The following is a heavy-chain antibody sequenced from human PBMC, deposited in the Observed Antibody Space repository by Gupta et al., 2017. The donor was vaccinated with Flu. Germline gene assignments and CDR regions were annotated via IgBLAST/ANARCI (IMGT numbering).Heavy chain of an antibody. CDR2: ICSTSSYI. Sequence: YSMTWVRLAPGKGLESVSSICSTSSYIKYADSVKGRFTVSRDGAKNSLYLQMNSLRAEDTATYYCARVRGGVVTGPLDIWGQGTMATVSS. D-gene: IGHD3-10*01. CDR1: YS. V-gene: IGHV3-21*04. CDR3: ARVRGGVVTGPLDI. J-gene: IGHJ3*02.